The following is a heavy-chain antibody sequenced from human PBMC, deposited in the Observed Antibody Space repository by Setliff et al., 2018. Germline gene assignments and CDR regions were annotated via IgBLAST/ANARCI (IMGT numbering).Heavy chain of an antibody. CDR1: GYSFTSYW. D-gene: IGHD4-17*01. V-gene: IGHV5-51*01. CDR3: ARHSDYGGNLYNWFDP. Sequence: PGESLTISCKGSGYSFTSYWIGWVRQMPGKGLEWMGIIYPGDSDTRYSPSFQGQVTISADKSISTAYLQWSSLKASDTAMYYCARHSDYGGNLYNWFDPWGQGTRVTVPQ. CDR2: IYPGDSDT. J-gene: IGHJ5*02.